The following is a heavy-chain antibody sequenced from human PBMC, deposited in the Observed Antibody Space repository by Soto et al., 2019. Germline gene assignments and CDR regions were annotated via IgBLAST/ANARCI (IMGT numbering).Heavy chain of an antibody. J-gene: IGHJ4*02. Sequence: GSLRLSCAASGFTFSSYWMSWVRQAPGKGLEWVANIKQDGSEKYYVDSVKGRFTISRDNAKNSLYLQMNSLRAEDTAVYYCAIGGGNYYDSSGYPYYWGQGTLVTVSS. V-gene: IGHV3-7*01. D-gene: IGHD3-22*01. CDR2: IKQDGSEK. CDR1: GFTFSSYW. CDR3: AIGGGNYYDSSGYPYY.